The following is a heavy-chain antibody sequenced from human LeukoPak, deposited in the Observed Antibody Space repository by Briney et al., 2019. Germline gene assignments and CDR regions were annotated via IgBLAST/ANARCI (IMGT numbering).Heavy chain of an antibody. CDR3: AREASDRLRPIDY. V-gene: IGHV3-7*04. J-gene: IGHJ4*02. D-gene: IGHD4-17*01. CDR1: GFTFSSYW. CDR2: IKQGGSEK. Sequence: GGSLRLSCAASGFTFSSYWMSWVRQAPGKGLEWVANIKQGGSEKYYVDSVKGRFTISRDNAKNSLYLQMNSLRAEDTAVYYCAREASDRLRPIDYWGQGTLVTVSS.